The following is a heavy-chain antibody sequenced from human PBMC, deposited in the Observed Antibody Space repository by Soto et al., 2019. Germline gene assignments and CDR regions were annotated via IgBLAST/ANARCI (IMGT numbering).Heavy chain of an antibody. Sequence: GGSLRLSCAASGFSFSDYWMSWVRQAPGKGLEWVANIKQDGSEKYYVDSVKGRFTISRDNAKNSLYLQMNSLRAEDTAVYYCARVRNEYSSSWERYYYYYMDVWGKGTTVTVSS. J-gene: IGHJ6*03. CDR3: ARVRNEYSSSWERYYYYYMDV. CDR2: IKQDGSEK. CDR1: GFSFSDYW. D-gene: IGHD6-13*01. V-gene: IGHV3-7*01.